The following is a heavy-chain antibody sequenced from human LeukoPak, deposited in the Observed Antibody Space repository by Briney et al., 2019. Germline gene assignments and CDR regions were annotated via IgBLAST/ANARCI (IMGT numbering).Heavy chain of an antibody. J-gene: IGHJ4*02. V-gene: IGHV4-38-2*01. CDR2: IFHSGNS. CDR1: GYSSSSGYY. Sequence: PSETLSFTCAGSGYSSSSGYYWGWIRQPPGKWLGWIGSIFHSGNSYYNPSLKSRNTISVDTAQNQFSLRLSSVTAADTAVYYCAMPGGEVYYDILTGYSKYYFDYWGQGTLVTVSS. CDR3: AMPGGEVYYDILTGYSKYYFDY. D-gene: IGHD3-9*01.